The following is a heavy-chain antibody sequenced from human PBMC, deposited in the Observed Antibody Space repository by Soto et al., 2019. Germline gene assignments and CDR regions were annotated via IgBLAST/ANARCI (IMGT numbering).Heavy chain of an antibody. D-gene: IGHD4-17*01. CDR3: AKGAVDYATPFDS. Sequence: TLSLTCTVSGVSISSYYWSWIRQPPGKGLEWIGYIHYSGSTNYNPSLKSRVTMSVDTSKNQFSLKLTSVTAAETAVYYCAKGAVDYATPFDSWGQGTLVTVSS. CDR1: GVSISSYY. CDR2: IHYSGST. J-gene: IGHJ4*02. V-gene: IGHV4-59*01.